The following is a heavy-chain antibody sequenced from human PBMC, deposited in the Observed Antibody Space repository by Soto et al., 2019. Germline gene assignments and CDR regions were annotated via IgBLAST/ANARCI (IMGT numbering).Heavy chain of an antibody. CDR3: AKDRSPRIAVTGSRGFDP. J-gene: IGHJ5*02. D-gene: IGHD6-19*01. Sequence: WGSLRLSCAASGVTFRSYGMHWGRQAPGKGLEWVADISYDGSDKNYADSVKGRFTISRDNSKNTLYLQMNSLRAEDTAVYYFAKDRSPRIAVTGSRGFDPWGQGTLVTVSS. CDR1: GVTFRSYG. CDR2: ISYDGSDK. V-gene: IGHV3-30*18.